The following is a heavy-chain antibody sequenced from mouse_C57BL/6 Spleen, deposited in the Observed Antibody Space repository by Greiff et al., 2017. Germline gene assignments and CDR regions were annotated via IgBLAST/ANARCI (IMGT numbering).Heavy chain of an antibody. Sequence: VQLKESGPELVKPGASVKISCKASGYAFSSSWMNWVKQRPGKGLEWIGRIYPGDGDTNYNGKFKGKATLTADKSSSTAYMQLSSLTSEDSAVYFCARSEYDYDAMDYWGQGTSVTVSS. D-gene: IGHD2-10*02. J-gene: IGHJ4*01. CDR3: ARSEYDYDAMDY. CDR1: GYAFSSSW. CDR2: IYPGDGDT. V-gene: IGHV1-82*01.